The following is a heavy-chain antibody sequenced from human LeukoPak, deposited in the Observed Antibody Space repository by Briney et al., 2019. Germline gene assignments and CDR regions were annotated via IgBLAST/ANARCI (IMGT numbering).Heavy chain of an antibody. CDR2: ISSTI. D-gene: IGHD5-12*01. CDR3: ARCGYGGYEFDY. J-gene: IGHJ4*02. V-gene: IGHV3-48*02. CDR1: GFTFSSYS. Sequence: GGSLRLSCAASGFTFSSYSMSWVRQAPGKGLEWVSYISSTIYYADAVKGRFTTYRDNAKNSIYLQLNSLRDEDTAVYYCARCGYGGYEFDYGGQGTLVTVSS.